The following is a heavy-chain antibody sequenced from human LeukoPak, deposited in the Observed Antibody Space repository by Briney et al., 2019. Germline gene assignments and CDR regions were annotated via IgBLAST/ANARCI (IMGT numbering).Heavy chain of an antibody. D-gene: IGHD1/OR15-1a*01. J-gene: IGHJ6*03. V-gene: IGHV4-59*11. CDR3: AGISGTGYYYYYMDV. Sequence: PSETLSLTCTVSGGSISSHYWSWIRQPPGKGLEWIGYIYYSGSTNYNPSLKSRVTISVDTSKNQFSLRLSSVTAADTAVYYCAGISGTGYYYYYMDVWGKGITVTVSS. CDR2: IYYSGST. CDR1: GGSISSHY.